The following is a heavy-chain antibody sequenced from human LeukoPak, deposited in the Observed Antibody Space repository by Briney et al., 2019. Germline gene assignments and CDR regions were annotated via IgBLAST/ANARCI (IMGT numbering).Heavy chain of an antibody. V-gene: IGHV3-74*01. CDR3: ARVRATFSPHFDN. CDR2: INSDGSIT. D-gene: IGHD5-12*01. CDR1: VFTFSSYW. J-gene: IGHJ4*02. Sequence: PGGSLRLSCAASVFTFSSYWMHWVRQAPGKGLMWVSRINSDGSITNYADSVKGRFTISRDNAKNTLYLQMNSLRAEDTAVYYCARVRATFSPHFDNWGQGTLVTVSS.